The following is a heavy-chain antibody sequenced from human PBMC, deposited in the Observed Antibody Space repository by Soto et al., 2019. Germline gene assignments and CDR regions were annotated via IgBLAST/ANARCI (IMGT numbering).Heavy chain of an antibody. Sequence: QVQVVESGGGVVQPGRSLRLSCVASGFTFTTYGMHWVLQAPGKGLEWVALISHDGSDKYYADSVKGRFTISRDNSKNTLSLQINSLRLEDTAVYFCAKYAQPAVSIRPPDFWGQGTLVTVSS. CDR3: AKYAQPAVSIRPPDF. CDR2: ISHDGSDK. D-gene: IGHD2-21*01. V-gene: IGHV3-30*18. J-gene: IGHJ4*01. CDR1: GFTFTTYG.